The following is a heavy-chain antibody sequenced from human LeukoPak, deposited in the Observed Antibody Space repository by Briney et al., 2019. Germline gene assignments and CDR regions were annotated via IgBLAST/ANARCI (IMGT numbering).Heavy chain of an antibody. D-gene: IGHD2-2*01. J-gene: IGHJ4*02. V-gene: IGHV3-21*01. Sequence: GGSLRLSCAASGSTFSSYSMNWVRQAPGKGLEWVSSISSSSSYIYYADSVKGRFTISRDNAKNSLYLQMNSLRAEDTAVYYCASSVVPAAVLDYWGQGTLVTVSS. CDR1: GSTFSSYS. CDR3: ASSVVPAAVLDY. CDR2: ISSSSSYI.